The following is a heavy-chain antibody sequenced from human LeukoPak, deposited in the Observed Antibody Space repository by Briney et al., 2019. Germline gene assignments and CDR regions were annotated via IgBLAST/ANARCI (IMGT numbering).Heavy chain of an antibody. V-gene: IGHV3-74*03. CDR1: GITFSGHW. J-gene: IGHJ5*02. CDR3: AREELEPSTHPFDP. Sequence: GGSLRLSCAASGITFSGHWMHRVGQTPGQRPMCVSRINGDDSSTAYEDSVKGRFTTSRDNAKNTVYLQMNSLRVDDTAVYYCAREELEPSTHPFDPWGQGTLVTVSS. D-gene: IGHD1-7*01. CDR2: INGDDSST.